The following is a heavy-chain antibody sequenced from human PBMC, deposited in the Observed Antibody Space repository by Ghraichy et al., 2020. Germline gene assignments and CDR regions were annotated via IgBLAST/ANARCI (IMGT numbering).Heavy chain of an antibody. CDR3: ARMKSGSGDFDY. J-gene: IGHJ4*02. CDR2: IDWDDDR. Sequence: QTLSLTCTLSGFSLSTSGMRVNWIRQPPGKALEWLARIDWDDDRFYTTSLKTRLTISKDIPKNQVVLTMTNMDPGDTATYYCARMKSGSGDFDYWGQGILVTVSS. CDR1: GFSLSTSGMR. D-gene: IGHD1-26*01. V-gene: IGHV2-70*04.